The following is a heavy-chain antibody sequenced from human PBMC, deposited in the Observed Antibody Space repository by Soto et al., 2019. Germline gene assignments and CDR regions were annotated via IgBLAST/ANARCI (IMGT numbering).Heavy chain of an antibody. CDR3: ATGSTGLRDYYYGMDV. Sequence: PSGTPSPTRTFSGGSISSYYWSWVRQPPGKGLEWIAYIYYSGSTNYNPSLKSRVTISVDTSKNQFSPKLSSVTAAHTAVYYCATGSTGLRDYYYGMDVWGQGTTVTVSS. J-gene: IGHJ6*02. V-gene: IGHV4-59*01. D-gene: IGHD4-17*01. CDR1: GGSISSYY. CDR2: IYYSGST.